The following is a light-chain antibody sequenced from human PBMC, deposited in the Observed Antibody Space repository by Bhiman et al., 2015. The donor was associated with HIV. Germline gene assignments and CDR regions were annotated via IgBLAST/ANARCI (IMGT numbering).Light chain of an antibody. CDR2: AVT. V-gene: IGLV2-11*01. CDR3: CSYAGSPYV. Sequence: YAVTQRPSGVPDRFSGSKSGNTASLTISGLQAEDEADYYCCSYAGSPYVFGTGTKVTVL. J-gene: IGLJ1*01.